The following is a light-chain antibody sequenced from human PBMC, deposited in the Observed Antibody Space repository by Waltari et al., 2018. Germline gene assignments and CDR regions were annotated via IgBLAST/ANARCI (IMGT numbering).Light chain of an antibody. V-gene: IGKV1-5*03. CDR3: QQYTRYPRT. CDR1: QTISNW. J-gene: IGKJ4*01. CDR2: TVS. Sequence: DVQMTQSPSALSASVGDRVVITCRANQTISNWLAWYQQKPGKAPALLIHTVSRLQSGVPSRFSGSGSGTEFTLTIISLQADDSAIYYCQQYTRYPRTFARGTNVEI.